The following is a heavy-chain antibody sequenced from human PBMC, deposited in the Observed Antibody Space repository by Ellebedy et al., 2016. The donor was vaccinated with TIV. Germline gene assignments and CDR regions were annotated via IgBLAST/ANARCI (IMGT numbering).Heavy chain of an antibody. Sequence: GGYLRLSXEASGFTFSSYAMSWLRQAPGKGLEWVSVFGGRSTTTYYADSVKGRFTISRDNSKNTLFLQMNSLRGDDTARYYCAKISPTHRGAFDIWGQGTMVTVSS. CDR1: GFTFSSYA. CDR3: AKISPTHRGAFDI. D-gene: IGHD3-3*02. CDR2: FGGRSTTT. V-gene: IGHV3-23*01. J-gene: IGHJ3*02.